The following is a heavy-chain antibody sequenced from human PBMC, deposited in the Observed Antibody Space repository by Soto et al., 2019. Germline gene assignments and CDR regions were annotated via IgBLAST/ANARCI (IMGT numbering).Heavy chain of an antibody. Sequence: SETLSLTCTVSGGSMNNYLWSCIRQTPGGGLQWIGYIHVTGNTYHNPSLKSPVTISVDASKTQFSLTLSSVTAADTAVYYCARGKFFARQQTFDSWGQGILVTVSS. CDR2: IHVTGNT. J-gene: IGHJ4*02. CDR3: ARGKFFARQQTFDS. D-gene: IGHD6-13*01. CDR1: GGSMNNYL. V-gene: IGHV4-59*01.